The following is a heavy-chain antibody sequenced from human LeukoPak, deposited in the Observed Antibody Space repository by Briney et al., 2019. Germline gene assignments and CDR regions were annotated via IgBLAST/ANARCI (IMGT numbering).Heavy chain of an antibody. V-gene: IGHV3-23*01. CDR2: ISGSGVST. J-gene: IGHJ4*02. Sequence: GGSLRLSCAASGFRFSSYAMCWVRQAPGKGLEWVSAISGSGVSTYYADSVKGRFTVSRDNSKNTLYLQMSSLRAEDTAVYYCAKDERNWNYNLASQTYDWGQGTLVTVSS. CDR3: AKDERNWNYNLASQTYD. D-gene: IGHD1-7*01. CDR1: GFRFSSYA.